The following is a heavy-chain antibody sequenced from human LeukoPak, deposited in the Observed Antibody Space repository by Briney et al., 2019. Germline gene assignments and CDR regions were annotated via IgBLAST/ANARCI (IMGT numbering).Heavy chain of an antibody. CDR3: ARDLGYSNYENAFDI. Sequence: ASVKVSCKASGGTFSSYAISWVRQAPGQGLERMGGIIPIFGTANYAQKFQGRVTITTDESTSTAYMELSSLRSEDTAVYYCARDLGYSNYENAFDIWGQGTMVTVSS. V-gene: IGHV1-69*05. D-gene: IGHD4-11*01. CDR2: IIPIFGTA. J-gene: IGHJ3*02. CDR1: GGTFSSYA.